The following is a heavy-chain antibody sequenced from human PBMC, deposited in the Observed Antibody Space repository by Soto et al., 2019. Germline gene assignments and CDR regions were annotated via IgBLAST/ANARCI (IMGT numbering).Heavy chain of an antibody. CDR2: VYYTGGT. CDR3: AGGDDGFKSGH. CDR1: GGSVTSYDHY. J-gene: IGHJ4*02. V-gene: IGHV4-61*08. D-gene: IGHD3-16*01. Sequence: QVQLQESGPGLVKASETLSLTCTVSGGSVTSYDHYWSWMRQPPGKGLEWIAYVYYTGGTGYNPSLESRVPIARDRSKSQFALQLFSATAADTAVYYCAGGDDGFKSGHWGPGVLVTVSS.